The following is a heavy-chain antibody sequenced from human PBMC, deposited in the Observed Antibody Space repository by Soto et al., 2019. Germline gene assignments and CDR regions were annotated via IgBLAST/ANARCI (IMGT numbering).Heavy chain of an antibody. J-gene: IGHJ4*02. D-gene: IGHD3-3*01. CDR1: GFTFSSYG. CDR3: AKDYDFWSGYLFDY. Sequence: GGSLRLSCAASGFTFSSYGMHWVRQAPGKGLEWVAVISYDGSNKYYADSVKGRFTISRDNSKNTLYLQMNSLRAEDTAVYYCAKDYDFWSGYLFDYWGQGTLVTVSS. CDR2: ISYDGSNK. V-gene: IGHV3-30*18.